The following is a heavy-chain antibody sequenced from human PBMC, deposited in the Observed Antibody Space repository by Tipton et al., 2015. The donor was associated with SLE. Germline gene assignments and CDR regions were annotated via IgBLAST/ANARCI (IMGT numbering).Heavy chain of an antibody. CDR3: ARTVVPAAFYYFDS. CDR1: GDSIIRGNSY. J-gene: IGHJ4*02. D-gene: IGHD2-2*01. CDR2: IYYTGST. Sequence: TLSLTCTVSGDSIIRGNSYLSWGRQHPGKGLGWIGYIYYTGSTHYNPSLRSRVSFSVDTSKNQFSLKLSSLTAADTAVYYCARTVVPAAFYYFDSWGRGTLVTVSS. V-gene: IGHV4-31*03.